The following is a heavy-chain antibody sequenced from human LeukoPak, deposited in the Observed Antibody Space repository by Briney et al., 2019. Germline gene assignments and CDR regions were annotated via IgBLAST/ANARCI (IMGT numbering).Heavy chain of an antibody. J-gene: IGHJ4*02. V-gene: IGHV4-59*08. CDR2: IYYSGST. D-gene: IGHD3-10*01. CDR1: GGSISSYY. CDR3: ASSPYYYGSGSLFDY. Sequence: SETLSLTCTVSGGSISSYYWSWIRQPPGKGLEWIGYIYYSGSTNYNPSLKSRVTISVDTSKNQFSLKLSSVTAADTAVYYCASSPYYYGSGSLFDYWGQGTLVTVSS.